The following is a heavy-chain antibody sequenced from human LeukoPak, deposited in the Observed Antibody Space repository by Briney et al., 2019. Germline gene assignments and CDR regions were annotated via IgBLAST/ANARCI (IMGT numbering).Heavy chain of an antibody. Sequence: GGSLRLSCAASGFTFSSYAMSWVRQAPGKGLEWVSAISGSGGSTYYADSVKGRFTISRDNSKNTLYLQMNSLRAEDTAVYYCAKGEVGATLFDWFDPWGQGTLDTVSS. CDR1: GFTFSSYA. D-gene: IGHD1-26*01. CDR3: AKGEVGATLFDWFDP. J-gene: IGHJ5*02. V-gene: IGHV3-23*01. CDR2: ISGSGGST.